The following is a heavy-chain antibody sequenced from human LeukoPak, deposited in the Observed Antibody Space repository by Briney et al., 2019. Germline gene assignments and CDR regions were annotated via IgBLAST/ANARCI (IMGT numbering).Heavy chain of an antibody. CDR2: ISSSGNTV. CDR1: GFTFSSYE. Sequence: GGSLRLSRAASGFTFSSYEMNWVRQAPGKGLEWVSYISSSGNTVYYADSVKGRFNVSRHNAKNSLYLQMNRLRAEDTAVYYCARVGHSCSSSSCYAPYFDYWGQGTLVTVSS. D-gene: IGHD2-2*01. CDR3: ARVGHSCSSSSCYAPYFDY. J-gene: IGHJ4*02. V-gene: IGHV3-48*03.